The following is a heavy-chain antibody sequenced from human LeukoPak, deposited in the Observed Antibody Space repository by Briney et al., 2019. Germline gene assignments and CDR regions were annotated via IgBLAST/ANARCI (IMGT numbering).Heavy chain of an antibody. CDR2: IYYSGST. V-gene: IGHV4-30-4*08. J-gene: IGHJ5*02. Sequence: SETLSLTCTVSGGSISSGDYYWSWIRQPPGKGLEWIGYIYYSGSTYYNPSLKSRVTISVDTSKNQFSLKLSSVTAADTAVYYCARGVPPQPTNWFDPWGQGTLVTVSS. D-gene: IGHD5-18*01. CDR1: GGSISSGDYY. CDR3: ARGVPPQPTNWFDP.